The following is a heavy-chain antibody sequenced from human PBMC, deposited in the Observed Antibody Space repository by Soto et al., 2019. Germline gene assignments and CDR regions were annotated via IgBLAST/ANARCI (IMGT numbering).Heavy chain of an antibody. CDR1: GITFSANA. Sequence: GGSLRLSCAASGITFSANAMSWVRQAPGKGLEWVSDISGSGGSTYYADSVKGRVTISRDNSKNTLYLQMNSLRAEDTAVYYCAKGLRISAAGPYYSDGMDVWGQGTTVTVSS. CDR2: ISGSGGST. CDR3: AKGLRISAAGPYYSDGMDV. D-gene: IGHD6-13*01. V-gene: IGHV3-23*01. J-gene: IGHJ6*02.